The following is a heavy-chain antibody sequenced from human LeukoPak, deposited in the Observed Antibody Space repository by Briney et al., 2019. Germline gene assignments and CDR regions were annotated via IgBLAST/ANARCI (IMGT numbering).Heavy chain of an antibody. J-gene: IGHJ6*02. CDR2: VNHIGST. Sequence: PSETLSLTCAVYGGSFSGDYWGWIRQPPGKGLEWVGEVNHIGSTNYNPSLKSQVTISVDTSKNQFSLKLSSVAAPDPAVYYRARGPDNYYYSYRMDVWGQGTTVTVPS. CDR3: ARGPDNYYYSYRMDV. CDR1: GGSFSGDY. V-gene: IGHV4-34*01.